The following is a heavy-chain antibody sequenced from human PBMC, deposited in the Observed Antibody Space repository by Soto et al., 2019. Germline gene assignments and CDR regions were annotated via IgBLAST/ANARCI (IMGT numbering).Heavy chain of an antibody. Sequence: SETLSLTCTVSGGSITNYYYSWIRQPPGKGLEWIGYILHTGTTSYNPSLKSRVTLSVDTSQSQFSLKLNSVTAADTAVYYCTTEAYDNSGSLAFDIWGPGTLVTVSS. CDR1: GGSITNYY. CDR2: ILHTGTT. D-gene: IGHD3-22*01. V-gene: IGHV4-59*08. J-gene: IGHJ3*02. CDR3: TTEAYDNSGSLAFDI.